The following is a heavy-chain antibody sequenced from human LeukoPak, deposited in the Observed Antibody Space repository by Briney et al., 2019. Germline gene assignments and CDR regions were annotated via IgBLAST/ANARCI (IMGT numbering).Heavy chain of an antibody. Sequence: SETLSLTCAVYGGSFSGYYWSWIRQPPGKGLEWIGEINHGGSTNYNPSLKSRVTISVDTSKNQFSLKLSSVTAADTAVYYCARRKFWVIVRSYYFDYWGQGTLVTVSS. J-gene: IGHJ4*02. CDR1: GGSFSGYY. D-gene: IGHD3-22*01. CDR3: ARRKFWVIVRSYYFDY. CDR2: INHGGST. V-gene: IGHV4-34*01.